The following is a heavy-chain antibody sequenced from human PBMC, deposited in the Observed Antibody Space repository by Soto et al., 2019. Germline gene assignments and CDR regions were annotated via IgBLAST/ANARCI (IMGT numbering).Heavy chain of an antibody. CDR3: TTDSYSTIIIVRFDY. Sequence: GGSLRLSCAASGFTFSGSPMHWVRQASGKGLEWVGRIKNKADTYTTDYAAPVKGRFTISRDDSNNTAYLQMNSLKIEDTAVYYCTTDSYSTIIIVRFDYWGHGTLVTVS. CDR2: IKNKADTYTT. V-gene: IGHV3-73*01. CDR1: GFTFSGSP. D-gene: IGHD3-22*01. J-gene: IGHJ4*01.